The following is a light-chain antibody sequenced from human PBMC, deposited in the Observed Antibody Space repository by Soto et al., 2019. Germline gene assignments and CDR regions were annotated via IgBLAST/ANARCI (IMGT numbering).Light chain of an antibody. Sequence: QSVLTQSPSASASLGASVKLTCTLSSGHSSYAIAWHQQQPEKGPRYLMKLNSDGSHSKGDGIPDRFSGSSSGAERYLTISSLQSEDEADYYCQTWVTGPWVFGGVTKLTVL. CDR1: SGHSSYA. CDR2: LNSDGSH. CDR3: QTWVTGPWV. J-gene: IGLJ3*02. V-gene: IGLV4-69*01.